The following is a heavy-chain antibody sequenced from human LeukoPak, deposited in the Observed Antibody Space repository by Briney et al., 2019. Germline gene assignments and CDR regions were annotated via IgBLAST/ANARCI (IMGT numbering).Heavy chain of an antibody. V-gene: IGHV3-21*01. D-gene: IGHD2-2*01. CDR2: ISSSSSYI. J-gene: IGHJ6*02. Sequence: GGSLRLSCAASGFTFSSYSMNWVRQAPGKGLEWVSSISSSSSYIYYADSVKGRFTISRDNDKNSLYLQMNSLRAEDTAVYYCARDFCSSTSCYFYYYYGMDVWGQGTTVTVSS. CDR1: GFTFSSYS. CDR3: ARDFCSSTSCYFYYYYGMDV.